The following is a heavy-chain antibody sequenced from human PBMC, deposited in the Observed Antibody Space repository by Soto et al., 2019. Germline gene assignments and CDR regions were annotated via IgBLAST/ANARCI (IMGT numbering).Heavy chain of an antibody. J-gene: IGHJ3*02. V-gene: IGHV3-30*18. CDR3: AKVATPGAFDI. CDR1: GFTFSSYG. CDR2: ISYDGSNK. Sequence: GGSLRLSCAASGFTFSSYGMHWVRQAPGKGLEWVAVISYDGSNKYYADSVKGRFTISRDNSKNTLYLQMNSLRAEDTAVYYCAKVATPGAFDIWAQGTMVTVSS.